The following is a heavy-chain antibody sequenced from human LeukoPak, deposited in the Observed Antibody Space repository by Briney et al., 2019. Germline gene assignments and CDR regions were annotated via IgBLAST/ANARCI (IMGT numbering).Heavy chain of an antibody. Sequence: SGGSLRLSCAASGFIFNTYAMSWVRQAPGRGLEWVSAISGSGGTTYYADSVRGRFTISRDNAKNTLYLQMNSLRADDTAVYYCARTRRNSGSYYGDYWGQGTLVTVSS. CDR1: GFIFNTYA. CDR3: ARTRRNSGSYYGDY. V-gene: IGHV3-23*01. J-gene: IGHJ4*02. CDR2: ISGSGGTT. D-gene: IGHD1-26*01.